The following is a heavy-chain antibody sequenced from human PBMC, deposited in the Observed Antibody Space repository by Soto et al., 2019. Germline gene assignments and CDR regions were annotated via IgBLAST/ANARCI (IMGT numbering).Heavy chain of an antibody. CDR1: GYTFTSYG. Sequence: ASVKVSCKASGYTFTSYGISWVRQAPGQGLEWMGWISAYNGNTNYAQKLQGRVTMTTDTSTSTAYMELRSLRSDDTAVYYCARSGVLRFLEWLFRPYGMDVWGQGTTVTFSS. CDR2: ISAYNGNT. CDR3: ARSGVLRFLEWLFRPYGMDV. V-gene: IGHV1-18*01. J-gene: IGHJ6*02. D-gene: IGHD3-3*01.